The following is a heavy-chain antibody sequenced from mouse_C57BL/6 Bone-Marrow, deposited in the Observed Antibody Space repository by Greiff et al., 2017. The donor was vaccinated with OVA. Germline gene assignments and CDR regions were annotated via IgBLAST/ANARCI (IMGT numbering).Heavy chain of an antibody. J-gene: IGHJ3*01. V-gene: IGHV5-9-1*02. CDR3: TRDLDTTVAPGFAY. Sequence: DVMLVESGEGLVKPGGSLKLSCAASGFTFSSYAMSWVRQTPEKRLEWVAYISSGGDYIYYADTVKGRFTISRDNARNTLYLQMSSLKSEDTAMYYCTRDLDTTVAPGFAYWGQGTLVTVSA. D-gene: IGHD1-1*01. CDR2: ISSGGDYI. CDR1: GFTFSSYA.